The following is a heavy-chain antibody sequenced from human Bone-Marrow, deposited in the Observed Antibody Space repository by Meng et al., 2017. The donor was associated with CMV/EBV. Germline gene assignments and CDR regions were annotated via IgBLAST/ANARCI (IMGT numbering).Heavy chain of an antibody. CDR2: INPNSGGT. D-gene: IGHD6-13*01. V-gene: IGHV1-2*02. J-gene: IGHJ6*02. CDR3: ARGADGGSSWYYYYGMDV. Sequence: ASVKVSCKASGYTFTGYYMHWVRQAPGQGLEWMGWINPNSGGTNYAQKFQGRVTMTRDTSISTAYMELSSLRSEDTAEYYCARGADGGSSWYYYYGMDVWGQGTTVTVSS. CDR1: GYTFTGYY.